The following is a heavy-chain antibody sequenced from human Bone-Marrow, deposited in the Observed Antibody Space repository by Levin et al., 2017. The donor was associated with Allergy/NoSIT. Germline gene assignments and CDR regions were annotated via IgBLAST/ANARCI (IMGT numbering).Heavy chain of an antibody. CDR3: AREDCIEGGSWYAPATCGYAMDV. V-gene: IGHV1-18*01. Sequence: GGSLRLSCKASGYIFTSYGISWVRQAPGQGLEWMGWISAYNENTNYAQKFQGRVAMTTDTSTSTAYMELRSLRSDDTAVYYCAREDCIEGGSWYAPATCGYAMDVWGQGTKVIVSS. CDR1: GYIFTSYG. D-gene: IGHD2-2*01. J-gene: IGHJ6*02. CDR2: ISAYNENT.